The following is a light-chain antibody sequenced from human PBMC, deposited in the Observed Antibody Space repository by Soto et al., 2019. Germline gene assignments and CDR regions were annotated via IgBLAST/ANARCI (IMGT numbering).Light chain of an antibody. CDR2: DVS. CDR3: QQYDNFPLT. J-gene: IGKJ4*01. V-gene: IGKV1-33*01. CDR1: QSIISW. Sequence: DILMTQSPATLSASPGERVTITCRASQSIISWLAWYQQKPGKAPKLLIYDVSNMATGVPARFSGSGSGTDFTFTISSLQSEDIATYYYQQYDNFPLTFGGGTKVDIK.